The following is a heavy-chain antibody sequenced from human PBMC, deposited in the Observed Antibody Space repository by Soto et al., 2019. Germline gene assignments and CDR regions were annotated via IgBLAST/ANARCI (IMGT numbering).Heavy chain of an antibody. V-gene: IGHV4-39*01. Sequence: QLQLQESGPGLVKPSETLSLSCTVSGGSITSSFYWGWIRQPPGQGLEWIGSIYGTRNTYYNPSLKGRVTISADTSKNQFSLNLISVTAADPAVYYCRSSSRYSTDVWGQGATVTVSS. CDR1: GGSITSSFY. D-gene: IGHD6-13*01. CDR2: IYGTRNT. J-gene: IGHJ6*02. CDR3: RSSSRYSTDV.